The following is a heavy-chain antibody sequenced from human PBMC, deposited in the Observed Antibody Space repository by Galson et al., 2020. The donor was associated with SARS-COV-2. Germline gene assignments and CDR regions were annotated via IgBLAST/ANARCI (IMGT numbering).Heavy chain of an antibody. V-gene: IGHV4-39*01. Sequence: SETLSLTCTVSGGSISSSDYYSGWIRQPPGKGLEWIGSNYYSGSTHYNPSLKSRVTISVDTSKKQFSLKLSSVTAADTAVYYCARHKSGTTFWFDPWGQGTLVTVSS. D-gene: IGHD1-7*01. CDR2: NYYSGST. CDR3: ARHKSGTTFWFDP. J-gene: IGHJ5*02. CDR1: GGSISSSDYY.